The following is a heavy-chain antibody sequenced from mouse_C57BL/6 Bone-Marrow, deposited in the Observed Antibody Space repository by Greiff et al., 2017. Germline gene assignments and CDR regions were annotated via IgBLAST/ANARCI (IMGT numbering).Heavy chain of an antibody. Sequence: QVQLQQSGAELVRPGTSVKVSCKASGYAFTNYLIEWVKQRPGQGLEWIGVINPGSGGTNYNEKFKGKATLTADKSSSTAYMQLSSLTSEDSAVYFCARQTTVVAHYYAMDYWGQGTSVTVSS. CDR1: GYAFTNYL. D-gene: IGHD1-1*01. V-gene: IGHV1-54*01. J-gene: IGHJ4*01. CDR2: INPGSGGT. CDR3: ARQTTVVAHYYAMDY.